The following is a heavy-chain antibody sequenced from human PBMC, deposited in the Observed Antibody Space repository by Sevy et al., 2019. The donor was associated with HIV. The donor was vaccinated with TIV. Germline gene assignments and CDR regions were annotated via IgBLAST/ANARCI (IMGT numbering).Heavy chain of an antibody. CDR2: INPNSGGT. CDR1: GYTFTGHY. J-gene: IGHJ6*02. CDR3: AKDGSHLAASGTQMDV. Sequence: ASVKVSCKASGYTFTGHYLHWVRQAPGQGLEWMGWINPNSGGTNYAQKFQGWVTMTRDTSISTAYMELSSLGSDGTAVYYCAKDGSHLAASGTQMDVWGQGTTVTVSS. V-gene: IGHV1-2*04. D-gene: IGHD6-13*01.